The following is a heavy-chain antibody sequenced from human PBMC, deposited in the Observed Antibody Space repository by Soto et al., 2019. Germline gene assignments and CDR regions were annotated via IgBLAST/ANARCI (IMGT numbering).Heavy chain of an antibody. J-gene: IGHJ4*02. CDR1: GGSISSYY. CDR2: IYYSGST. D-gene: IGHD6-6*01. Sequence: SETLSFTCTVSGGSISSYYWSWIRQPPGKGLEWIGYIYYSGSTNYNPSLKSRVTISVDTSKNQFSLKLSSVTAADTAVYYCARSQRAARPDYWGQGTLVTVSS. CDR3: ARSQRAARPDY. V-gene: IGHV4-59*01.